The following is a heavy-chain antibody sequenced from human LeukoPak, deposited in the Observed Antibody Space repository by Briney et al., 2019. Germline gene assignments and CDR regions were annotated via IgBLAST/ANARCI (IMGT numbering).Heavy chain of an antibody. CDR3: ASRSDY. CDR2: ISSSSSTI. Sequence: GGSLRLSCAASGFSFSTYSMNWVRQAPGKGLEWVAYISSSSSTIYYADSVKGRFTISRDNTKNSLYLQMNSLRAEDTAVYYCASRSDYWGQGTLVTVSS. CDR1: GFSFSTYS. V-gene: IGHV3-48*04. J-gene: IGHJ4*02.